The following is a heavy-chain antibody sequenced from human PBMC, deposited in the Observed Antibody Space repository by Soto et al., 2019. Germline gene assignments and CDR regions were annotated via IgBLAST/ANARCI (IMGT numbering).Heavy chain of an antibody. V-gene: IGHV3-30-3*01. J-gene: IGHJ4*02. D-gene: IGHD2-15*01. CDR3: AREVVAPTLSPDFDY. Sequence: QVQLVESGGGVVQPGRSLRLSCAASGFTFSSYAMHWVRQAPGKGLEWVAVISYDGSNKYYADSVKGRFTISRVNSKNMPYLQMNSLRAEDTAVYYFAREVVAPTLSPDFDYWGQGTRVTVSS. CDR1: GFTFSSYA. CDR2: ISYDGSNK.